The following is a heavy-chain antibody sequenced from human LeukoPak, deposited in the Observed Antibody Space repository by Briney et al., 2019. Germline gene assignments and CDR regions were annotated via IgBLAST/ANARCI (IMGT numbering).Heavy chain of an antibody. CDR2: INSDGTIT. Sequence: GGSLRLSCAASGFTFSSHWMHWVRQAPGKGLVWLSRINSDGTITSYADSLEGRFTISRDNAKNTVYLQMNSLRAEDTAVYYCARPGVGFDYWGQGALVTVSS. V-gene: IGHV3-74*01. CDR3: ARPGVGFDY. CDR1: GFTFSSHW. J-gene: IGHJ4*02.